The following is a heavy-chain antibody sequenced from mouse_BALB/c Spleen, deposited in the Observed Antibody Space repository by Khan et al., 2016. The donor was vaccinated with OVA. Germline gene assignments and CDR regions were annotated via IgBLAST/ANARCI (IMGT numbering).Heavy chain of an antibody. Sequence: VQLQQSGPGLAAPSQSLSITCTISGFSLTNYGVHWVRQPPGKSLEWLVVIWNDGTTTYNSALKSRLTITKDNSQSQVFLKMNSLQTDDTAIYFCARQPYYHYNIMDYWGQGTSVTVSS. CDR2: IWNDGTT. D-gene: IGHD2-10*01. CDR3: ARQPYYHYNIMDY. J-gene: IGHJ4*01. CDR1: GFSLTNYG. V-gene: IGHV2-6-1*01.